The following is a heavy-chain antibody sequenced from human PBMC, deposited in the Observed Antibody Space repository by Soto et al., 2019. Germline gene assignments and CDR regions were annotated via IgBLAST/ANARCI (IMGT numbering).Heavy chain of an antibody. Sequence: GGSLRLSCAASGFTFSNYAMSWVRQAPGKGLEWFSAITGGGGDTYHADSVKGRFTISRDNSDNTLFLQMNSLSAEDSAIYYCAKGSGGSRPYYFDYWGRGTLVTVSS. CDR2: ITGGGGDT. CDR3: AKGSGGSRPYYFDY. V-gene: IGHV3-23*01. CDR1: GFTFSNYA. J-gene: IGHJ4*02. D-gene: IGHD2-15*01.